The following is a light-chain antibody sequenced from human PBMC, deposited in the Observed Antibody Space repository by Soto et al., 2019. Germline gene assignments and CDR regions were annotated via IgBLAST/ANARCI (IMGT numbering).Light chain of an antibody. CDR2: EVS. J-gene: IGLJ1*01. Sequence: QSVLTQPSSASGSPGQSVTISCTGTSSDVGRFNFVSWYQQHPGKAPRLLIYEVSKRPSGVPDRFSGSKSGNTASLTVSGLQAEDEADYYCSSYTDSSPFVFGTGTKVTVL. CDR3: SSYTDSSPFV. V-gene: IGLV2-8*01. CDR1: SSDVGRFNF.